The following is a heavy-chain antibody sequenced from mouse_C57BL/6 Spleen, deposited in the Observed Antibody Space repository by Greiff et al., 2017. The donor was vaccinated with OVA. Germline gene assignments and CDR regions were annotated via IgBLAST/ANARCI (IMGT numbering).Heavy chain of an antibody. CDR1: GYTFTDYE. D-gene: IGHD2-4*01. V-gene: IGHV1-15*01. Sequence: VQRVESGAELVRPGASVTLSCKASGYTFTDYEMHWVKQTPVHGLEWIGAIDPETGGTAYNQKFKGKAILTADTSSSTAYMELRSLTSEDSAVYYCARYDYAPYYFDYWGQGTTLTVSS. J-gene: IGHJ2*01. CDR3: ARYDYAPYYFDY. CDR2: IDPETGGT.